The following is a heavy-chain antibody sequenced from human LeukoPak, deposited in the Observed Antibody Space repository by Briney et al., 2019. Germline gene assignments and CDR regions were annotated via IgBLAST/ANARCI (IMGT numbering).Heavy chain of an antibody. V-gene: IGHV1-69*05. Sequence: SVKVSCKASGGNFNTFPCNWVREAPGQRLEWMGGLSPFFRTANYAQKFQGRLAITTDESISTTYMELSSLTSDDTAVYYCTRPVWDTSPGAFDIWGQGTMDTVSS. CDR2: LSPFFRTA. CDR1: GGNFNTFP. J-gene: IGHJ3*02. CDR3: TRPVWDTSPGAFDI. D-gene: IGHD3-16*01.